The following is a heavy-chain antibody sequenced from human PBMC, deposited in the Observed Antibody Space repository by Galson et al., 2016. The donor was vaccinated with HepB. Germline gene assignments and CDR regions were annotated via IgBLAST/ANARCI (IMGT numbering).Heavy chain of an antibody. Sequence: QAPGKGLEWVSFISDGSSYIYYADSVKGRFTISRDNAKNSLYLQMTSLRAEDTALYYCARGAKSSGWSFYFDYWGQGTRVTVSS. CDR3: ARGAKSSGWSFYFDY. V-gene: IGHV3-21*01. CDR2: ISDGSSYI. D-gene: IGHD6-19*01. J-gene: IGHJ4*02.